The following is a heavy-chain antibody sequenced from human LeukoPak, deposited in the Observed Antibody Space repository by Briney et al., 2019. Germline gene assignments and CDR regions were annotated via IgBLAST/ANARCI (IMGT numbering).Heavy chain of an antibody. CDR1: GFTFSSYS. D-gene: IGHD6-19*01. V-gene: IGHV3-21*01. CDR2: ISSSSSYI. Sequence: GGSLRLSCAASGFTFSSYSMNWVRQAPGKGLEWVSSISSSSSYIYYADSVKGRFTISRDNAKNSLYLQMNSLRAEDTAVYYCARDSAPESVAGTSGDDYWGQGTQVTVSS. J-gene: IGHJ4*02. CDR3: ARDSAPESVAGTSGDDY.